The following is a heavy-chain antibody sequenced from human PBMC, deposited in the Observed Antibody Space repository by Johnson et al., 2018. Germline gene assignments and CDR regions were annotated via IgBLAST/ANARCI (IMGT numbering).Heavy chain of an antibody. CDR3: ARVSGYYTGYFDA. V-gene: IGHV3-30*14. CDR2: ISHDGTYD. CDR1: GFTFSDHS. J-gene: IGHJ4*02. Sequence: QVQLVQSGGGVVQARMSLRLSCAASGFTFSDHSMHWVRQAPGKGLEWLSVISHDGTYDSYADSVKGRFTISRDNSKNTLYLQMNSLRAKDTAVYFCARVSGYYTGYFDAWGLGTLVAVSA. D-gene: IGHD3-3*01.